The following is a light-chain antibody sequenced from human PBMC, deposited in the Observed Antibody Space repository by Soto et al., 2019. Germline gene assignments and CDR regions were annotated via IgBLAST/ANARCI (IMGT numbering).Light chain of an antibody. CDR3: QQYGRSPFT. CDR2: GAS. CDR1: QRITNNF. V-gene: IGKV3-20*01. Sequence: EIVLTQSPGTLSLSPGQRATLSCRASQRITNNFLAWFQQKPGLAPRLLIHGASTRASGVTDRFSGGGSGTDFVLTISRLEPEDFAVYFCQQYGRSPFTFGQGTKLQIK. J-gene: IGKJ2*01.